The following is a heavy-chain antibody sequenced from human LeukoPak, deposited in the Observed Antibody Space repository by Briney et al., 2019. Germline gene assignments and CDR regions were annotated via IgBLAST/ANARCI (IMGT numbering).Heavy chain of an antibody. J-gene: IGHJ4*02. CDR1: GFTFDDYA. Sequence: PGRSLRLSCAASGFTFDDYAMHWVRQAPGKGLEWVSGISWNSGSIGYADSVKGRFTISRDNAKNSLYLQMNSLRAEDTALYYCAKDISVGATTEAAFDYWGQGTLVTVSS. CDR3: AKDISVGATTEAAFDY. D-gene: IGHD1-26*01. CDR2: ISWNSGSI. V-gene: IGHV3-9*01.